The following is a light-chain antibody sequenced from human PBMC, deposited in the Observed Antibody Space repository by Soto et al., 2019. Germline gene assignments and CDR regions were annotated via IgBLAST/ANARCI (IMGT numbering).Light chain of an antibody. V-gene: IGKV1-5*03. CDR3: QQYKSYPT. CDR1: QSIGAW. CDR2: MAS. Sequence: DIQMTQSPSTLSASVGDRVTIACRASQSIGAWVAWYQQKPGKAPRLLIYMASSLEGGVPSRFSGSGSGTEFTFTIISLQPDDFATYFCQQYKSYPTFGQGTKV. J-gene: IGKJ1*01.